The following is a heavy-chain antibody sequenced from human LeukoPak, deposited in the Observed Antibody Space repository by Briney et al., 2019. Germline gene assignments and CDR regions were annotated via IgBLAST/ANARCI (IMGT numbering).Heavy chain of an antibody. CDR2: INTYNGDT. CDR1: GYTFTHYG. J-gene: IGHJ4*02. D-gene: IGHD3-16*01. V-gene: IGHV1-18*01. CDR3: ARGIRSPLFDY. Sequence: GASVKVSCKASGYTFTHYGITWVRQAPGQGLALMGWINTYNGDTKCAQKLQGRVTMTTDTSTSTAFMELRSLRSDDSAVYYCARGIRSPLFDYWGLGTLVTVSP.